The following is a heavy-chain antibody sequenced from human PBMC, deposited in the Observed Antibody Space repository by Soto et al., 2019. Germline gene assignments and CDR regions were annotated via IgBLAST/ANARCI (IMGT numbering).Heavy chain of an antibody. V-gene: IGHV3-21*01. Sequence: EVQLVESGGGLVKPGGSLRLSCAASGFTFSSYSMNWVRQAPGTGLEWVSSISSSSSYIYYADSVKGRFTISRDNAKNSLYLQMNSLRAEDTAVYYCAREYRTRQDDWFDPWGQGTLFTVSS. CDR2: ISSSSSYI. CDR1: GFTFSSYS. J-gene: IGHJ5*02. CDR3: AREYRTRQDDWFDP. D-gene: IGHD3-16*02.